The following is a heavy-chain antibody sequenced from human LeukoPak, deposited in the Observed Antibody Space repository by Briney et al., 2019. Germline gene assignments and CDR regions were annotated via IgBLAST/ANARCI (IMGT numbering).Heavy chain of an antibody. CDR1: AFTFSDYF. J-gene: IGHJ4*02. CDR2: ISSSSSYT. V-gene: IGHV3-11*06. CDR3: ARDQPNYDILTGYYPFDY. Sequence: GGSLRLSCAASAFTFSDYFMTWIRQAPGKGLEWVSHISSSSSYTNYADSVKGRFTISRDNAKNSLYLQMNSLRAEDTAVYYCARDQPNYDILTGYYPFDYWGQGTLVTVSS. D-gene: IGHD3-9*01.